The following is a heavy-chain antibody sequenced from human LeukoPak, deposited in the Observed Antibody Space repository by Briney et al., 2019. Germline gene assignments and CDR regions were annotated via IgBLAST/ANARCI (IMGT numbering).Heavy chain of an antibody. CDR1: GGTFSSYS. CDR2: IIPILGIA. CDR3: SXXXXIVXVPAAYYYYGMDV. D-gene: IGHD2-2*01. J-gene: IGHJ6*02. Sequence: SSVKVSRKASGGTFSSYSISWVRQAPGQGLEWMGRIIPILGIANYAQKFQGRVTITADKSTSTAYMELSSLRSEDTAVSYCSXXXXIVXVPAAYYYYGMDVWGQGTTVTVSS. V-gene: IGHV1-69*02.